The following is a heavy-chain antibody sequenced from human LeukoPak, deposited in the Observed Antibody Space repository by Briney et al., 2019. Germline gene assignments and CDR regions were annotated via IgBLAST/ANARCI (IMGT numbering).Heavy chain of an antibody. V-gene: IGHV3-66*01. Sequence: PGGSLRLSCAASGFTFSSYSMNWVRQAPGKGLEWVSVIYNGDNTAYADSVKDRFTVSRDNSKNTLYLQMHSLRAEDTAVYFCARASRWLAFDTWGQGTLVTVSS. CDR3: ARASRWLAFDT. D-gene: IGHD6-19*01. CDR2: IYNGDNT. J-gene: IGHJ4*02. CDR1: GFTFSSYS.